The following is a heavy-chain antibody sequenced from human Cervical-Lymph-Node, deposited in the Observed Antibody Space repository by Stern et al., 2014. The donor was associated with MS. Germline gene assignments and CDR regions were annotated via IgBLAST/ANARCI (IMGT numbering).Heavy chain of an antibody. CDR3: ARHGDTSFVY. CDR1: GGSISNYY. Sequence: QLQLQESGPGLVQPSATLSLTCTVSGGSISNYYWSWIRQPPGKGLEWIGYIYYIGTTNYKPSLKSRVTISVDTSKNQFSLRLSSVSVADTAVYYCARHGDTSFVYWGQGTLVTISS. CDR2: IYYIGTT. J-gene: IGHJ4*02. V-gene: IGHV4-59*08. D-gene: IGHD2-21*02.